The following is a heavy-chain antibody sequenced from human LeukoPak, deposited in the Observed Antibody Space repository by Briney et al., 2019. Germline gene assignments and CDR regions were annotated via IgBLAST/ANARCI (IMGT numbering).Heavy chain of an antibody. CDR3: ARLGSYDF. Sequence: GGSLRLSCAASGFTFSTYTMAWVRQAPGGGLEWVSGIGGDGGGGTYYADSVEGRFTISRDNSKNTLYLQMNGLRAEDTAIYYCARLGSYDFWGQGTLVTVSS. D-gene: IGHD1-26*01. CDR1: GFTFSTYT. CDR2: IGGDGGGGT. V-gene: IGHV3-23*01. J-gene: IGHJ4*02.